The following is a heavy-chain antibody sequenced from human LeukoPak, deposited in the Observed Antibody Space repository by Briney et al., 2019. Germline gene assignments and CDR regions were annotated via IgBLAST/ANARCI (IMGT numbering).Heavy chain of an antibody. CDR2: ISYDGTNK. CDR1: GFTFNSYG. CDR3: AKGGYCSGGSCYGKGALDI. Sequence: PGRSLRLSCAASGFTFNSYGMHWVRQAPGKGLEWVAVISYDGTNKNYAESVKGRFTISRDNSKNTLYLQMNSLRAEDTAVYFCAKGGYCSGGSCYGKGALDIWGQGTMVTVSS. V-gene: IGHV3-30*18. D-gene: IGHD2-15*01. J-gene: IGHJ3*02.